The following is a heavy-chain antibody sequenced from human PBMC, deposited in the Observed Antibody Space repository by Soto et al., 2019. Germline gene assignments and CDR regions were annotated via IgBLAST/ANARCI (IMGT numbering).Heavy chain of an antibody. CDR3: ATDVGGSSSFDY. D-gene: IGHD1-26*01. CDR2: IYSGGST. J-gene: IGHJ4*02. CDR1: GFTVSSNY. Sequence: GGSLRLSCAASGFTVSSNYMSWVRQAPGKGLEWVSVIYSGGSTYYADSVKGRFTISRDNSKNTLYLQMNSLRAEDTAVYYCATDVGGSSSFDYWGQGTLVTVSS. V-gene: IGHV3-53*01.